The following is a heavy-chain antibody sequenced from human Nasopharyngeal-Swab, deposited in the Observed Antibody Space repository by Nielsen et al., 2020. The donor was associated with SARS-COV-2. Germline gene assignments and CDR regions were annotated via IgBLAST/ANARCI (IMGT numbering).Heavy chain of an antibody. D-gene: IGHD3-10*01. CDR3: AKDNGSGSYHYYGMDV. V-gene: IGHV3-30*04. J-gene: IGHJ6*02. CDR1: GFIFHSFA. Sequence: GESLKISCAASGFIFHSFAMHWVRQAPGKGLEWVALISFDGTNKYYAGSVRGRFTISRDTSKDTLYLQMNSLRAEDTALYYCAKDNGSGSYHYYGMDVWGQGTTVTVSS. CDR2: ISFDGTNK.